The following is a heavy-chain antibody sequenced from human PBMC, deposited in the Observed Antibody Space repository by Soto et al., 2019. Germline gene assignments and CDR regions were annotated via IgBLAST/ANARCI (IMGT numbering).Heavy chain of an antibody. Sequence: QVQLQASGPGLVKPSDTLSLTCTVSGDSIGTYNWGWIRQPPGKRLEWIGYIYSNGGTSYNPALKSRVPLSAATSTKQFSLRLSSVTAADTAVYYCVRQGIGALPGLVDVWGQGTTVTVSS. CDR1: GDSIGTYN. J-gene: IGHJ6*02. D-gene: IGHD1-26*01. CDR3: VRQGIGALPGLVDV. V-gene: IGHV4-59*08. CDR2: IYSNGGT.